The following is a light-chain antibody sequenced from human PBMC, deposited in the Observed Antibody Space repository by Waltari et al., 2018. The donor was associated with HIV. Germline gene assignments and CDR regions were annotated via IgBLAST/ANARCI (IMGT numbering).Light chain of an antibody. CDR2: EVT. CDR1: SSDVGRYNL. J-gene: IGLJ2*01. CDR3: CSYAGVDTPVV. Sequence: QSGLKQPLSQSRSPGPPIALSCSGNSSDVGRYNLVFWYPQHPGTVPKLIIYEVTKRPSDVSNRFSASKSGDTASLTISGLQPEDEADYYCCSYAGVDTPVVFGGGTKLTVL. V-gene: IGLV2-23*02.